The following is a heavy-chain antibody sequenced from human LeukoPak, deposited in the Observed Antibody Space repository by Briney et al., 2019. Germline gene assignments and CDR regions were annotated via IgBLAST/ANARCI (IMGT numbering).Heavy chain of an antibody. J-gene: IGHJ6*03. CDR2: IYYSGST. CDR3: ARARTIFGVVTLYYMDV. D-gene: IGHD3-3*01. Sequence: SETLSLTCSVSGGSISLYYWSWIRQPPGKGLEWIGHIYYSGSTNYNPSLKSRLTISVDTSRQQFSLKLSSVTAADTAVYYCARARTIFGVVTLYYMDVWGKGTTVTVSS. CDR1: GGSISLYY. V-gene: IGHV4-59*01.